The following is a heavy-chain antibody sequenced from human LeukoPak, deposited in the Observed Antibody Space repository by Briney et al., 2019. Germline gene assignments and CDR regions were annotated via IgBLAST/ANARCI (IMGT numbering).Heavy chain of an antibody. V-gene: IGHV4-34*01. CDR3: ARQSFAPFQVGPETPIES. CDR2: INHSGST. CDR1: GGSFSGYY. D-gene: IGHD1-26*01. Sequence: SETLSLTCAVYGGSFSGYYWSWIRQPPGKGLEWIGEINHSGSTNYNPSLKSRVTISVGTSKNQFSLKLSSVTAADTAVYYCARQSFAPFQVGPETPIESWGQGTLVTVSS. J-gene: IGHJ4*02.